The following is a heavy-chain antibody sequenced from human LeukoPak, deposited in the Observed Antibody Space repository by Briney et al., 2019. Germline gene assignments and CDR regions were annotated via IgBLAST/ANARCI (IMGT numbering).Heavy chain of an antibody. Sequence: ASVKVSCTASGYTFTSYYMHWVRQAPGQGLEWMGIINPSGGSTSYAQKFQGRVTMTRDTSTSTVYMELSSLRSEDTAVYYCARATLGGGSSWYYFDYWGQGTLVTVSS. D-gene: IGHD6-13*01. V-gene: IGHV1-46*01. CDR3: ARATLGGGSSWYYFDY. CDR1: GYTFTSYY. CDR2: INPSGGST. J-gene: IGHJ4*02.